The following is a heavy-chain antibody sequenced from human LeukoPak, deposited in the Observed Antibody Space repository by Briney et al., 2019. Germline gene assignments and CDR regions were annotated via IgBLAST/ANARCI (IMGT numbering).Heavy chain of an antibody. D-gene: IGHD4-17*01. J-gene: IGHJ4*02. CDR2: IKQDGSEK. Sequence: GGSLRLSCAASGFTFGSYWMSWVRQAPGKGLEWVANIKQDGSEKNYVDSVEGRFTISRDNAKNSLYLQMNSLRAEDTAVYYCARGLTTVTAKSYFDYWGQGTLVTVSS. CDR1: GFTFGSYW. CDR3: ARGLTTVTAKSYFDY. V-gene: IGHV3-7*01.